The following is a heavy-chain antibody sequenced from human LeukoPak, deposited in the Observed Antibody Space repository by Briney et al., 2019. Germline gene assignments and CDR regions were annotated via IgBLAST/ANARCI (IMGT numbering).Heavy chain of an antibody. J-gene: IGHJ4*02. CDR3: VRRNRYDFEY. CDR2: IYPDDSDI. CDR1: GYTFTTYW. D-gene: IGHD1-14*01. V-gene: IGHV5-51*01. Sequence: GESLKISCKGSGYTFTTYWIGWVRQMPGKGLEWMALIYPDDSDIRYSPSFQGQVTISADKSMNTAYLQWSSLQASDTATYYCVRRNRYDFEYWGQGSLVTVSS.